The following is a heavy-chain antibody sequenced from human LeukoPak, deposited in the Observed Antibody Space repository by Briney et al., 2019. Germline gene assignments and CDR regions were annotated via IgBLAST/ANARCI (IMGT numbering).Heavy chain of an antibody. J-gene: IGHJ4*02. V-gene: IGHV4-61*01. D-gene: IGHD5-18*01. CDR1: GGSISSGSYY. Sequence: SETLSLTCTVSGGSISSGSYYWGWIRQPPGKRLQWIGYVSNSGRTDYNPSLKSRVTISIDTSRNQFSLRLSSVTAADTAVYFCARENDRYGRIDYWGRGTLVTVTS. CDR2: VSNSGRT. CDR3: ARENDRYGRIDY.